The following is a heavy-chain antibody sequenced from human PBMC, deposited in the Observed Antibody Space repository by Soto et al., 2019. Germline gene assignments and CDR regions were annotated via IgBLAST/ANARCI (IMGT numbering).Heavy chain of an antibody. CDR1: GGSISSGGYY. CDR3: ARANPLRFLEWLSATEGDAFDI. J-gene: IGHJ3*02. Sequence: QVQLQESGPGLVKPSQTLSLTCTVSGGSISSGGYYRSWIRQHPGKGLEWIGYIYYSGSTYYNPSLKSRVTISVDTSKNQFSLKLSSVTAADTAVYYCARANPLRFLEWLSATEGDAFDIWGQGTMVTVSS. CDR2: IYYSGST. D-gene: IGHD3-3*01. V-gene: IGHV4-31*03.